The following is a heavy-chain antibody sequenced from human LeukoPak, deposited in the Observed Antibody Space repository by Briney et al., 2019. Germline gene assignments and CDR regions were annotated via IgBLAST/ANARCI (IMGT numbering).Heavy chain of an antibody. D-gene: IGHD2-21*01. CDR1: GGSISSGGYS. J-gene: IGHJ4*02. Sequence: SETLSLTCAVSGGSISSGGYSWSWIRQPPGKGLEWIGYIYHSGSTYYNPSLKSRVTISVDRSKNQFSLKLSSVTAADTAVYYCAREYSGGLGAYWGQGTLVTVSS. V-gene: IGHV4-30-2*01. CDR3: AREYSGGLGAY. CDR2: IYHSGST.